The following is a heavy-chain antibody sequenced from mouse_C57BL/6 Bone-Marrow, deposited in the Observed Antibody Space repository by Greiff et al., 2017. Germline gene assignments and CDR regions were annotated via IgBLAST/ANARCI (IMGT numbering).Heavy chain of an antibody. CDR3: TRWDVDY. V-gene: IGHV6-3*01. J-gene: IGHJ2*01. CDR2: IRLKSDNYAT. Sequence: EVKLEESGGGLVQPGGSMKLSCVASGFTFSNYWMNWVRQSPEKGLEWVAQIRLKSDNYATHYAASVKGRFTISRDESKSSVNLQMNNLRAEETGIYYCTRWDVDYWGQGTTLTVSS. D-gene: IGHD4-1*01. CDR1: GFTFSNYW.